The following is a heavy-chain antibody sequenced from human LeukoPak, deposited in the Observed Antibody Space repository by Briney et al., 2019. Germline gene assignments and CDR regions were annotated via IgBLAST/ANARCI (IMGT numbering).Heavy chain of an antibody. CDR1: GYTFTDYY. CDR3: AREYYDSSGTKYAFDI. V-gene: IGHV1-2*02. D-gene: IGHD3-22*01. J-gene: IGHJ3*02. Sequence: GASVKVSCKAPGYTFTDYYIHWVRQAPGQGLEWMGCIDPDSGGTKHAQKFQGRVIMTRDTSINTAYMELSRLRSDDTAVYYCAREYYDSSGTKYAFDIWGQGTMVTVSS. CDR2: IDPDSGGT.